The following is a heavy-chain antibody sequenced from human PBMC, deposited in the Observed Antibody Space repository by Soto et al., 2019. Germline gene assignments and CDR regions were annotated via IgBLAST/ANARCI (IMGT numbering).Heavy chain of an antibody. CDR1: GFTFSSYG. CDR2: IWYDGSNK. D-gene: IGHD5-12*01. Sequence: GGSLRLSCAASGFTFSSYGMHWVRQAPGKGLEWVAVIWYDGSNKYYADSVKGRFTISRDNSKNTLYLQMNSLRAEDTAVYYCARDLGDGYNYQPDYWGQGTLVTVSS. CDR3: ARDLGDGYNYQPDY. J-gene: IGHJ4*02. V-gene: IGHV3-33*01.